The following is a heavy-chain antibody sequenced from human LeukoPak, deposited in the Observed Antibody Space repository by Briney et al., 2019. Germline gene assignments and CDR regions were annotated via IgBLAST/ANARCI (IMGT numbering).Heavy chain of an antibody. CDR2: IYSGGST. D-gene: IGHD2-2*01. J-gene: IGHJ3*02. V-gene: IGHV3-53*01. Sequence: GGSLRLSCAASGFTVSSNYMSWVRQAPGKGLEWVSVIYSGGSTYYADSVKGRFTISGDNSKNTLYLQMNSLRAEDTAVYYCASRGCSSTSCYFGAFDIWGQGTMVTVSS. CDR1: GFTVSSNY. CDR3: ASRGCSSTSCYFGAFDI.